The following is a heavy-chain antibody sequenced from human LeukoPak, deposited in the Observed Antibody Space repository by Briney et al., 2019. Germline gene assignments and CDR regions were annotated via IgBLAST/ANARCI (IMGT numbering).Heavy chain of an antibody. CDR2: ISYDGSNK. V-gene: IGHV3-30*18. J-gene: IGHJ4*02. CDR3: AKDRAYSFDY. D-gene: IGHD5-18*01. CDR1: GFTFSSYG. Sequence: GGSLRLSCAASGFTFSSYGMHWVRQAPGKGLEWVAVISYDGSNKYYADSVKGRFTISRDNSKNTLYLQMNSLRAEDTAVYYCAKDRAYSFDYWGQGTLVTVSS.